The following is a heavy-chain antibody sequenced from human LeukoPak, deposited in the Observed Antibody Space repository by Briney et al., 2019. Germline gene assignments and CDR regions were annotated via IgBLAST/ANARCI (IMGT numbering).Heavy chain of an antibody. CDR1: EFTFDDYA. D-gene: IGHD6-19*01. CDR3: AKAGGYTNGWYDY. J-gene: IGHJ4*02. CDR2: ISWNSASI. Sequence: PGRSLRLSCAASEFTFDDYAMHWVRQAPGKGLEWVSGISWNSASIGYADSVKDRFTISRDNAKNSLYLQMNSLRADDTALYYCAKAGGYTNGWYDYWGQGTLVTVSS. V-gene: IGHV3-9*01.